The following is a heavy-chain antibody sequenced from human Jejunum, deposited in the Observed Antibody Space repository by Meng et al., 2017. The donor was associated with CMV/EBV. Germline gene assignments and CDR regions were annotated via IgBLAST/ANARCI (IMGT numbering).Heavy chain of an antibody. D-gene: IGHD6-19*01. CDR1: GFRFSIDA. V-gene: IGHV3-23*01. Sequence: GFRFSIDARRGGRQAPGKGLKWGSVSSGSGAHTHYADTVKGRFTISRDNSKNTLYLQMNSLRPEDTDVYYCAKDASLPGAGAEFDFWGQGTLVTVSS. CDR2: SSGSGAHT. J-gene: IGHJ4*02. CDR3: AKDASLPGAGAEFDF.